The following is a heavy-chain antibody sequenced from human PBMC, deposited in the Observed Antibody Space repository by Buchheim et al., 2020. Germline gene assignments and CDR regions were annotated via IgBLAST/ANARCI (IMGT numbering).Heavy chain of an antibody. Sequence: QVQLQQWGAGLLTPSETLSLTCAVYGGSFSGYYLSWIRQPPGKGLEWIGETNYSGSTNYNPSLKSRVTISVDTSKNQFSLQLSSVTAAETAVYYCARRKRSYGPLTGFDYWGQRTL. CDR1: GGSFSGYY. V-gene: IGHV4-34*01. CDR2: TNYSGST. J-gene: IGHJ4*02. D-gene: IGHD5-18*01. CDR3: ARRKRSYGPLTGFDY.